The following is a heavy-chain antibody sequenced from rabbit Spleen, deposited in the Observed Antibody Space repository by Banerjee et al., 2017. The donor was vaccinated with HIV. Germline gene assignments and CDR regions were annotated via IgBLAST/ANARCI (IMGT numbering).Heavy chain of an antibody. CDR1: GVSLNDKDV. CDR3: ARDSGDWCFDV. V-gene: IGHV1S45*01. J-gene: IGHJ2*01. Sequence: EQLEESGGGLVKPEGSLTLTCKASGVSLNDKDVMCWVRQAPGKGLEWIACINASTGKAVYATWASGRFTISRRSSTTVTLQMTSLTAADTATYFCARDSGDWCFDVWGPGTLVTVS. D-gene: IGHD1-1*01. CDR2: INASTGKA.